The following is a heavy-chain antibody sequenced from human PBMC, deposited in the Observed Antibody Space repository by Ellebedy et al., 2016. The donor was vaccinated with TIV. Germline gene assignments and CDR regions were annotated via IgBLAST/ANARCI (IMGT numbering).Heavy chain of an antibody. Sequence: GESLKISXAASGFTFSSYSMNWVRQAPGKGLEWVSSISSSSSYIYYADSVKGRFTISRDNAKNSLYLQMNSLRAEDTAVYYCARDGGGWELPLEYDAFDIWGQGTMVTVSS. CDR1: GFTFSSYS. CDR3: ARDGGGWELPLEYDAFDI. D-gene: IGHD1-26*01. V-gene: IGHV3-21*01. J-gene: IGHJ3*02. CDR2: ISSSSSYI.